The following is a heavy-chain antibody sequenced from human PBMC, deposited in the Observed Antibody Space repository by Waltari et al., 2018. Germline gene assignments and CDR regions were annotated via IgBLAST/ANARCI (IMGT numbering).Heavy chain of an antibody. Sequence: QLQLQESGPGLVKPSETLSLTCTVSGGSISSSSYYWGWIRQPPGKGLEWIGSIYYSGSTYYNPSLKSRVTISVDTSKNQFSLKLSSVTAADTAVYYCARSQQWELLPWYWGQGTLVTVSS. J-gene: IGHJ4*02. CDR3: ARSQQWELLPWY. CDR2: IYYSGST. CDR1: GGSISSSSYY. D-gene: IGHD1-26*01. V-gene: IGHV4-39*07.